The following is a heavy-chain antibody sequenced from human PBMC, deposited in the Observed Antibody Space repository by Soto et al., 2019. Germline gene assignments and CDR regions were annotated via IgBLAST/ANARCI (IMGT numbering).Heavy chain of an antibody. D-gene: IGHD6-19*01. J-gene: IGHJ5*02. Sequence: ASVKVSFKVSGYTLTELSMHWVRQAPGKGLEWMGGFDPEDGETIYAQKFQGRVTMTEDTSTSTAYMELRSLRSDDTAVYYCARGIGDSSGWYNWFDPWGQGTLVTVSS. CDR2: FDPEDGET. CDR1: GYTLTELS. CDR3: ARGIGDSSGWYNWFDP. V-gene: IGHV1-24*01.